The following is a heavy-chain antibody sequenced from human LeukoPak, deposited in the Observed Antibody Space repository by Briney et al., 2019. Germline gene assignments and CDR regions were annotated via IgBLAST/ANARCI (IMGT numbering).Heavy chain of an antibody. CDR3: ARTASTVTTAIDY. V-gene: IGHV4-4*09. CDR1: GGSISPYY. CDR2: IFHNGNT. J-gene: IGHJ4*02. Sequence: SETLSLTCTVSGGSISPYYWSWIRQPPGKGLEWIGYIFHNGNTNYNPSLKSRVTILVDRSKNQFSLKLSSVTAADTAVYYCARTASTVTTAIDYWGQGTLVTVSS. D-gene: IGHD4-17*01.